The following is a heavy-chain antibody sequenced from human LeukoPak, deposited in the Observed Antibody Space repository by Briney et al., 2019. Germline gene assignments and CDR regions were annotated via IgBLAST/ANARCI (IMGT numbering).Heavy chain of an antibody. CDR3: AKGVDFQH. J-gene: IGHJ1*01. V-gene: IGHV3-30*02. CDR2: IRYDGSNK. CDR1: GFTFDDYG. D-gene: IGHD3-3*01. Sequence: GGSLRLSCAASGFTFDDYGMSWVRQAPGKGLEWVAFIRYDGSNKYYADSVKGRFTISRDNSKNTLYLQMNSLRAGDTAVYYCAKGVDFQHWGQGTLVTVSS.